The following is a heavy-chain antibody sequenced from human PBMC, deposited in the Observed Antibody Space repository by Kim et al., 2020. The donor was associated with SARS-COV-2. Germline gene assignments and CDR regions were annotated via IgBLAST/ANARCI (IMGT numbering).Heavy chain of an antibody. D-gene: IGHD1-1*01. J-gene: IGHJ4*02. CDR3: ARGLGHSPTGY. V-gene: IGHV1-69*02. CDR1: GGTFSSYT. CDR2: IIPILGIA. Sequence: SAKVSCKASGGTFSSYTISWVRQAPGQGLEWMGRIIPILGIANYAQKFQGRVTITADKSTSTAYMELSSLRSEDTAVYYCARGLGHSPTGYWGQGTLVTVSS.